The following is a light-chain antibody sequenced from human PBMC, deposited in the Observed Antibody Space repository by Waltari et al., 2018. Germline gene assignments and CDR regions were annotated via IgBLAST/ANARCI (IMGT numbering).Light chain of an antibody. J-gene: IGKJ3*01. CDR3: VQAIAFPVT. CDR2: GGS. CDR1: QSLLHSNGNTY. V-gene: IGKV2-40*01. Sequence: DVVMTQTPLSLPITPGEPASISCRSSQSLLHSNGNTYLYWYLQKPGQSPQPPIYGGSNRASGVPDRFSGSWSGTDFTLKITTVEAEDVGVYYCVQAIAFPVTFVPWTKRDI.